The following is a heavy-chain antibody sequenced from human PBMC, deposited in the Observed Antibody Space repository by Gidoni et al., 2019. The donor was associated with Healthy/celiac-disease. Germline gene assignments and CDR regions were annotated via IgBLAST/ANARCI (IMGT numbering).Heavy chain of an antibody. Sequence: QVQLVESGGGVVQPGMSLRLSCAASGFTFSSYAMPGVRQAPGKGLEWVAVISYDGSNKYYADSVKGRFTISRDNSKNTLYLQMNSLRAEDTAVYYCARDLLTTEVYYGMDVWGQGTTVTVSS. CDR2: ISYDGSNK. D-gene: IGHD4-17*01. V-gene: IGHV3-30-3*01. CDR3: ARDLLTTEVYYGMDV. CDR1: GFTFSSYA. J-gene: IGHJ6*02.